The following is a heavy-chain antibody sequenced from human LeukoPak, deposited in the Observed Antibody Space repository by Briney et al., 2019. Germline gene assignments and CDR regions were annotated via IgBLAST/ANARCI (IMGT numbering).Heavy chain of an antibody. V-gene: IGHV3-73*01. J-gene: IGHJ4*02. D-gene: IGHD5-18*01. CDR3: TRLYTYSYGANFDY. CDR1: GFTLSGSV. CDR2: LRGKPNNYAT. Sequence: GGSLRLSCAASGFTLSGSVIHWVRQASGKGLEGVGRLRGKPNNYATAYAASLKGRFSISRDDSKNTAYLQMNSLKTEDTAVYYCTRLYTYSYGANFDYWGQGTLVTVSS.